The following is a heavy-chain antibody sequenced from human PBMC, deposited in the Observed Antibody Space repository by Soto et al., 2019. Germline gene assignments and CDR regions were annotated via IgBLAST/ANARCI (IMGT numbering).Heavy chain of an antibody. CDR3: AKAQKSSSTKVTAGWYYFDY. J-gene: IGHJ4*02. D-gene: IGHD4-17*01. Sequence: GGSLRLSCAASGFTFSNYGMTWVRQAPGKGLEWVSGMSRDGGVTDYTDSVKGRFTISRDNSKNTLYLQMNSLRAEDTAIYYCAKAQKSSSTKVTAGWYYFDYWGQGTLVTVSS. CDR2: MSRDGGVT. CDR1: GFTFSNYG. V-gene: IGHV3-23*01.